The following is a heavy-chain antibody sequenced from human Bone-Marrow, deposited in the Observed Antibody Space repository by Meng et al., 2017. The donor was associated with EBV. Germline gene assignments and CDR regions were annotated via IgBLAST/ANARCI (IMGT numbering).Heavy chain of an antibody. D-gene: IGHD5-12*01. J-gene: IGHJ4*02. CDR3: ARGNKDYSGYDG. Sequence: VQLQQGGAGPLKPSETLPLTCPVDVGSFSGYNWSWSRQPPGKGLEWIGDINHSGSTNYNPSLKSRVTISVDTSKNHFSLKLSSVTAADTAVYYCARGNKDYSGYDGWGQGTLVTVSS. V-gene: IGHV4-34*01. CDR2: INHSGST. CDR1: VGSFSGYN.